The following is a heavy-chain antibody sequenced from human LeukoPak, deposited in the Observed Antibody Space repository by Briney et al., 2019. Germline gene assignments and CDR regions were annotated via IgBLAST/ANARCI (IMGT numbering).Heavy chain of an antibody. CDR2: INHSGGT. CDR3: ARKAPGTLDL. V-gene: IGHV4-30-2*01. J-gene: IGHJ2*01. Sequence: PSQTLSLTCTVSGGSISSGGYYWSWIRQPPGKGLEWIGEINHSGGTNYYPSLKSRVTISLDTSKNQFSLKLRSVTAADTAVYYCARKAPGTLDLWGRGTLVTVSS. CDR1: GGSISSGGYY.